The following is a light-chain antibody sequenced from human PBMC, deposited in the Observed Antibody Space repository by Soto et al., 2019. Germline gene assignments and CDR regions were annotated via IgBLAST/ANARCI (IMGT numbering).Light chain of an antibody. CDR3: QQYNSYSRMYT. J-gene: IGKJ2*01. CDR1: QSISSW. V-gene: IGKV1-5*03. Sequence: DLPMTQSPSTLSASVGDRVTITCRASQSISSWLAWYQQKPGKAPKLLIYKESSLESGVPSRFSGSGSGTEFTLTISSLQPDDFATYYCQQYNSYSRMYTFGRGTKLEIK. CDR2: KES.